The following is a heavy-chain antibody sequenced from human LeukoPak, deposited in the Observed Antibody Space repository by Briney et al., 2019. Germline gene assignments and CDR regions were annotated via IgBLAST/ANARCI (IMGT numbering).Heavy chain of an antibody. D-gene: IGHD3-22*01. J-gene: IGHJ4*02. CDR3: TREYYYHSSGFDY. CDR1: GFTFGDYA. Sequence: GGSLRLSCTASGFTFGDYAMSWFRQAPGKGLQWVGYIRSKAYGATTEYAASVKGRFTISRDDSKSIAYLQMNSLKTEDTAVYYCTREYYYHSSGFDYWGQGTLVTVSS. V-gene: IGHV3-49*03. CDR2: IRSKAYGATT.